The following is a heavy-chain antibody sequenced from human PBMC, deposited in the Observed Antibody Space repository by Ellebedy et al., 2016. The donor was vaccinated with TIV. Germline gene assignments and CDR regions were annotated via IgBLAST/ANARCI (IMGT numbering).Heavy chain of an antibody. Sequence: GGSLRLSXAASGFTFRSNGMHWVRQAPGKGLEWVSVISGSGDDTSYADSVKGRFTFSRDNSKNTLYLQMNSLRAEDTAIYYCAKKRGLGYCGRSACYSGWYFDLWGRGTLVTVSS. CDR2: ISGSGDDT. J-gene: IGHJ2*01. V-gene: IGHV3-23*01. CDR3: AKKRGLGYCGRSACYSGWYFDL. CDR1: GFTFRSNG. D-gene: IGHD2-21*02.